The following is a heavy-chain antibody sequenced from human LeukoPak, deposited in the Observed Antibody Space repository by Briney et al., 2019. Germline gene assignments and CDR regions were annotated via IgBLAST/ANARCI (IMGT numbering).Heavy chain of an antibody. V-gene: IGHV3-23*01. CDR2: IISSGSTI. J-gene: IGHJ3*02. CDR3: AKGKGSSSESSGYCDAFDI. Sequence: PGGSLRLSCAASGFTFSIYTMTWVRQAPGKGLEWVSSIISSGSTIYYADSVRGRFTISRDNSKNTLDLQMNSLRAEDTAVYYCAKGKGSSSESSGYCDAFDIWGQGTMVTVSS. CDR1: GFTFSIYT. D-gene: IGHD3-22*01.